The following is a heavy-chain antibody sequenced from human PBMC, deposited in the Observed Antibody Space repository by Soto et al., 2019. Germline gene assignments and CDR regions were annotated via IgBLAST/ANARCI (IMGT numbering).Heavy chain of an antibody. V-gene: IGHV3-33*01. Sequence: PGGFMRLSWAAAGVTFSSYGMHWVRQAPCKGLEWVAVIWYDGSNKYYADSVKGRFTISRDNSKNTLYLQMNSLRAEDTAVYYCARGNPDGGYYYYGMDVWGQGTTVIVYS. D-gene: IGHD3-10*01. CDR3: ARGNPDGGYYYYGMDV. CDR2: IWYDGSNK. J-gene: IGHJ6*02. CDR1: GVTFSSYG.